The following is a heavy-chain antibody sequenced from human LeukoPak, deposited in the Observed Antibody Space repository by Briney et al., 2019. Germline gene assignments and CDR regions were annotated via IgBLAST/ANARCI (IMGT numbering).Heavy chain of an antibody. CDR1: GGSISSYY. Sequence: SETLSLTCTVSGGSISSYYWSWIRQPPGKGLEWIAYISYSGSTNYNPSLRSRVTISLDTSKNHFSLKLSSVTAADTAVYYCARQNSGYDLGPFAYRGQGTLVTVSS. CDR2: ISYSGST. J-gene: IGHJ4*02. V-gene: IGHV4-59*08. D-gene: IGHD5-12*01. CDR3: ARQNSGYDLGPFAY.